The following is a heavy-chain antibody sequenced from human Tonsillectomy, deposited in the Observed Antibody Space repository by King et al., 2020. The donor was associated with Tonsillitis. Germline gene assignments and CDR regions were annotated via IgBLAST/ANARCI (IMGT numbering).Heavy chain of an antibody. CDR2: IRYNGSKK. CDR1: GFTFSSYG. D-gene: IGHD3-10*01. V-gene: IGHV3-30*02. J-gene: IGHJ4*02. Sequence: VQLVESGGGVVQPGGSLRLSCAASGFTFSSYGIHWVRQPPGKGLEWVAFIRYNGSKKYYGDSVKGRFTISRDNSKNTLYLQMNRLRADDTAMYYCVKDTTGGWFGEELNYFDYWGQGTLVTVSS. CDR3: VKDTTGGWFGEELNYFDY.